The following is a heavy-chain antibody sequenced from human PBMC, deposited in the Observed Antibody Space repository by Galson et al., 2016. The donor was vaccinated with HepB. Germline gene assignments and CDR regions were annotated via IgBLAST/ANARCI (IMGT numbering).Heavy chain of an antibody. CDR3: ARVEYYNENGRFYSHFEH. CDR2: IGSSSTTI. Sequence: SLRLSCAASGFMFGAYSMIWVRQAPGKGLDWISYIGSSSTTIDYADSVKGRFTVSRDNAKKLLYLQMNSLRDEDTAVYFCARVEYYNENGRFYSHFEHWGQGILVAVSS. V-gene: IGHV3-48*02. D-gene: IGHD3-22*01. J-gene: IGHJ4*02. CDR1: GFMFGAYS.